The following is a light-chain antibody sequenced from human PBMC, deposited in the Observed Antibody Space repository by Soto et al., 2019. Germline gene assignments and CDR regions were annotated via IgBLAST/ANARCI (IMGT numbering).Light chain of an antibody. V-gene: IGKV3-11*01. CDR2: DAS. Sequence: EILLTQSPATLSLSPGERDTLSCRASQSVSSYLAWYQQKPGQAPRLLIYDASNRATGIPARFSGSGSGTDFTLTISSLEPEDFAVYYCQQRSNWPPFGGGTKVEIK. J-gene: IGKJ4*01. CDR3: QQRSNWPP. CDR1: QSVSSY.